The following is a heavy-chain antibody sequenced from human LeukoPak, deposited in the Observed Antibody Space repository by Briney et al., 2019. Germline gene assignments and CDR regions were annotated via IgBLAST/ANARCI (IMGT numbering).Heavy chain of an antibody. CDR1: GYTFTSYG. J-gene: IGHJ6*02. CDR2: ISAYNGNT. V-gene: IGHV1-18*01. CDR3: ARDRYSSNLYYYYYGMDV. Sequence: ASVKVSCKASGYTFTSYGISWVRQAPGQGLEWMGWISAYNGNTNYAQKLQGRVTMTPDTSTSTAYMELRSLRSDDTAVYYCARDRYSSNLYYYYYGMDVWGQGTTVTVSS. D-gene: IGHD6-13*01.